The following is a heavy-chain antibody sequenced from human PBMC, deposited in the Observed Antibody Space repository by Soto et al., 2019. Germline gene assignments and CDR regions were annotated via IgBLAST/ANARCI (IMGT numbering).Heavy chain of an antibody. D-gene: IGHD3-3*01. J-gene: IGHJ4*02. CDR2: IIPIFGTA. Sequence: SVKVSCKASGGTFSSYAISWVRQAPGQGLEWMGGIIPIFGTANYAQKFQGRVTITADESTSTAYMELSSLRSDDTAVYYCARDFPTYYDFWSGYYTVDYWGQGTLVTVS. CDR1: GGTFSSYA. CDR3: ARDFPTYYDFWSGYYTVDY. V-gene: IGHV1-69*13.